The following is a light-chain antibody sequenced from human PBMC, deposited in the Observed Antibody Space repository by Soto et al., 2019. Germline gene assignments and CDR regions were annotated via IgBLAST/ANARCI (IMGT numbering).Light chain of an antibody. CDR2: GAS. Sequence: VLAASPGTMTLAPGEIATLSCRASQSVSSSYLAWYQQKPGQAPRLLIYGASSRATGIPDRFSGSGSGTDFTLTISRLEPEDFAVYYCQQYGSSPTTFGQGTKVDIK. J-gene: IGKJ1*01. CDR3: QQYGSSPTT. CDR1: QSVSSSY. V-gene: IGKV3-20*01.